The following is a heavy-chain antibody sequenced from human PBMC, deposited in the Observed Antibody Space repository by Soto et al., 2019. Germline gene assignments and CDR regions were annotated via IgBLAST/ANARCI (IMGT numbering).Heavy chain of an antibody. CDR2: IYYNENS. D-gene: IGHD3-10*01. CDR3: VRGSMGWFDP. Sequence: NPSETLSLTCTVSDDSISSYYWNWIRQPPGKGLEWIGYIYYNENSNYNPSLKSRVTMSVDTSKNQFSLKLTSVTTADTAIYYCVRGSMGWFDPWGQGTLVTVSS. V-gene: IGHV4-59*01. CDR1: DDSISSYY. J-gene: IGHJ5*02.